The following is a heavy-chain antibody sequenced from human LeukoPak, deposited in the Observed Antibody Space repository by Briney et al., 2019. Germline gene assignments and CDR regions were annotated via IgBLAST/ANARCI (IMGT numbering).Heavy chain of an antibody. D-gene: IGHD3-3*01. CDR1: GYTLTELS. CDR3: ATAPRNTIFGVVIPRGGFDP. CDR2: FHPEDDER. J-gene: IGHJ5*02. V-gene: IGHV1-24*01. Sequence: ASVKVSCKVSGYTLTELSIYWVRQAPGKGLEWMGGFHPEDDERIYAQKFQGRVTMTEDTSTDTAYMELSSLRSGDTAVYYCATAPRNTIFGVVIPRGGFDPWGQGTLVTVSS.